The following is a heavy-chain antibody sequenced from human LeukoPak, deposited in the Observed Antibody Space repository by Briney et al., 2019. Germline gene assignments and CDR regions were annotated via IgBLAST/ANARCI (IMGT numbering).Heavy chain of an antibody. CDR2: ITGDCDST. D-gene: IGHD3-10*01. CDR1: GFTFSSCW. V-gene: IGHV3-74*01. Sequence: GESLRLSCAASGFTFSSCWMHWVRQAPGKGLVWGSRITGDCDSTIHADSVRGQFTISRDNAKNTLYLQMNSLRAEDTAVYYCAKDLVRGVIVEAFDIWGQGTMVPVSS. J-gene: IGHJ3*02. CDR3: AKDLVRGVIVEAFDI.